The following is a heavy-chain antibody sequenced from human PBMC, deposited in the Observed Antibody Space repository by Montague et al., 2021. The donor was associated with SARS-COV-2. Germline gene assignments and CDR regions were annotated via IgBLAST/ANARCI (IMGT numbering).Heavy chain of an antibody. CDR3: ARSQMLYGDFDY. J-gene: IGHJ4*02. CDR2: IYPAGNT. Sequence: SLRLSWPVSWLTVSDNYLSWVRLAPGRGPAWVSVIYPAGNTFYADSVKGRFTISRDKSKNTLSLQMDSLRGDDTAVYYCARSQMLYGDFDYWGQGILATVSS. CDR1: WLTVSDNY. V-gene: IGHV3-53*01. D-gene: IGHD2-8*01.